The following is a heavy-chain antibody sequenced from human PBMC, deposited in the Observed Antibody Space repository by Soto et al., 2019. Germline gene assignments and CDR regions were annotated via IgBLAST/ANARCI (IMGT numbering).Heavy chain of an antibody. Sequence: SETLSLTCTVSGGSISSSSYYWGWIRQPPGKGLEWIGSIYYSGSTYYNPSLKSRVTISVDTSKNQFSLKLSSVTAADTAVYYCARLWLRWFDPWGQGTLVTVSS. D-gene: IGHD5-18*01. CDR3: ARLWLRWFDP. J-gene: IGHJ5*02. CDR1: GGSISSSSYY. CDR2: IYYSGST. V-gene: IGHV4-39*01.